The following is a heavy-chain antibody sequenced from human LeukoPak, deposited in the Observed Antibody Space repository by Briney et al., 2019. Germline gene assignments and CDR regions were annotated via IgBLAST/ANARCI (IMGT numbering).Heavy chain of an antibody. CDR3: ARAASKHIVVVPTY. Sequence: ASVKVSCKASGYTFTSYGISWVRQAPEQGLEWMGWISAYNGNTNYAQKLQGRVTMTTDTSTSTAYMELRSLRSDDTAVYYCARAASKHIVVVPTYWGQGTLVTVSS. D-gene: IGHD2-21*01. V-gene: IGHV1-18*01. CDR2: ISAYNGNT. J-gene: IGHJ4*02. CDR1: GYTFTSYG.